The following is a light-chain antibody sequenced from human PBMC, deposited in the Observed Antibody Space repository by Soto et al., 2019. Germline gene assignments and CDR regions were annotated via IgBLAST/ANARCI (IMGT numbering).Light chain of an antibody. J-gene: IGLJ3*02. CDR2: EVS. CDR3: CSYAGSYTWV. CDR1: SSDVGGYKY. V-gene: IGLV2-11*01. Sequence: QSALTQPASVSGSPGQSITISCTGTSSDVGGYKYVSWYQQYPGKAPKLMIYEVSNRPSGVPDRFSGSKSGNTASLTISGLQAEDEADYYCCSYAGSYTWVFGGGTKLTVL.